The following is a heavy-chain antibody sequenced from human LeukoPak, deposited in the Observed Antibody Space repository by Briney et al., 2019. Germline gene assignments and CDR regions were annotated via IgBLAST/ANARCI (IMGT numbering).Heavy chain of an antibody. CDR3: ARSSYSSSSSV. V-gene: IGHV3-7*03. J-gene: IGHJ3*01. CDR1: GFTFSGFW. CDR2: VNSDGSEG. D-gene: IGHD6-6*01. Sequence: GGSLRLSCAVSGFTFSGFWMSWSRQAPGKGLEWVASVNSDGSEGYYADVVKGRFTISRDNAKNSLYPQINSLRAEDTAVYYCARSSYSSSSSVWGQGTMVTVSS.